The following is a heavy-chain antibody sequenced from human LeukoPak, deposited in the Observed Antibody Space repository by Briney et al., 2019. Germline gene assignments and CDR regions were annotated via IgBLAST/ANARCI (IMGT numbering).Heavy chain of an antibody. J-gene: IGHJ4*02. V-gene: IGHV3-23*01. CDR2: ISGSGGST. D-gene: IGHD6-19*01. CDR3: AKDKGYSSGWPFDY. Sequence: PGGSLRLSCAASGSTFSSYAMSWVRQAPGKGLEWVSAISGSGGSTYYADSVKGRFTISRDNSKNTLYLQMNSLRAEDTAVYYCAKDKGYSSGWPFDYWGQGTLVTVSS. CDR1: GSTFSSYA.